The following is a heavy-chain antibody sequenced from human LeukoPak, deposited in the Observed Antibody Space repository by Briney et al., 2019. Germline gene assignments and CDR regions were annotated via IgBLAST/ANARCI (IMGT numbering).Heavy chain of an antibody. CDR1: GGSISSYY. CDR2: IYYSGST. CDR3: ARHGSGWYPYYYYYMDV. D-gene: IGHD6-19*01. V-gene: IGHV4-59*01. J-gene: IGHJ6*03. Sequence: SETLSLTCTVSGGSISSYYWSWIRQPPGKGLEWIGYIYYSGSTDYNPSLKSRVTISVDTSKNQFSLKLSSVTAADTAVYYCARHGSGWYPYYYYYMDVWGKGTTVTVSS.